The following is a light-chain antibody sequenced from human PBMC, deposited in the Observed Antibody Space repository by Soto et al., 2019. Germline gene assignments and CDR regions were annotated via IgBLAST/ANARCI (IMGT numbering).Light chain of an antibody. CDR3: QQYVRSPWA. CDR2: GAS. Sequence: EIVLAQSPGTLSLSPGERATLSCRASQSVTNSFLAWYQQKPGQAPRLLIYGASRRATGIPDRFTGSGSGTDFTLTLSRLEPEDFAVYYCQQYVRSPWAFGQGTKVEI. J-gene: IGKJ1*01. V-gene: IGKV3-20*01. CDR1: QSVTNSF.